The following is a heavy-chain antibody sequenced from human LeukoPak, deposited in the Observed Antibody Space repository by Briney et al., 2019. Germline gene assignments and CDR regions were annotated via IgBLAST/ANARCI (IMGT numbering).Heavy chain of an antibody. CDR3: ARVRYSSGWQYFQH. CDR2: ISSSSSTI. J-gene: IGHJ1*01. CDR1: GFTFSSYS. V-gene: IGHV3-48*01. Sequence: GGSLRLSCAASGFTFSSYSMNWVRQAPGKGLEWVSYISSSSSTIYYADSVKGRFTISRDNAKNSLYLQMNSLRAEDTAVYYCARVRYSSGWQYFQHWGQGTLVTVSP. D-gene: IGHD6-19*01.